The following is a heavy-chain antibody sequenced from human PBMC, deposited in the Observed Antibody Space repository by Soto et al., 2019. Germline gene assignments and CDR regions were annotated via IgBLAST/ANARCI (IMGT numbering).Heavy chain of an antibody. CDR2: ISYDGSRE. CDR3: AKDVDGRRDGYHWGADY. V-gene: IGHV3-30*18. D-gene: IGHD5-12*01. Sequence: GGSLRLSCAASESTFSTYGMHWVRQAPDKGLEWVAIISYDGSREYYVDSVKGRFTISRDNSKNTLHLQMNSLRVEDTAVYYCAKDVDGRRDGYHWGADYWGQGTLVTVSS. J-gene: IGHJ4*02. CDR1: ESTFSTYG.